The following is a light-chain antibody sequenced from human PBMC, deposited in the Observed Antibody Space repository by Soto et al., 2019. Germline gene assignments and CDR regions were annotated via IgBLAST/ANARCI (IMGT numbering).Light chain of an antibody. J-gene: IGKJ4*01. Sequence: DIQMTQSPSSVSASVGDRVTITCRASQDINSRLAWYQQKPGKAPKLLIYFAFNLESGVPSRFIGSGSGTDFTLTITSLQPEDFATYYCQQADSLPRTVGGGTKVDTK. CDR3: QQADSLPRT. CDR2: FAF. V-gene: IGKV1-12*01. CDR1: QDINSR.